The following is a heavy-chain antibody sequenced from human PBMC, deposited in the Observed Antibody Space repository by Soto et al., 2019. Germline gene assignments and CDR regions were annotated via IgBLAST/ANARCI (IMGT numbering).Heavy chain of an antibody. J-gene: IGHJ5*02. CDR1: GFTFSSYG. CDR3: AKDLVGTAMVTWFNWFDP. V-gene: IGHV3-30*18. D-gene: IGHD5-18*01. Sequence: GGSLRLSCAASGFTFSSYGMHWVRQAPGKGLEWVAVISYDGSNKYYADSVKGRFTISRDNSKNTLYLQMNSLRAEDTAVYYCAKDLVGTAMVTWFNWFDPWGQGTLVTVSS. CDR2: ISYDGSNK.